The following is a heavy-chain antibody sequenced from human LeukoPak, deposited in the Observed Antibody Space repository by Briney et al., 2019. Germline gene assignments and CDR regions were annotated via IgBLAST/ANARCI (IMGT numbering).Heavy chain of an antibody. CDR3: ARESAEGSIRGLFDN. V-gene: IGHV4-4*02. CDR2: IYHTGTT. Sequence: SETLSLTCAVSGGSIRSTNWWTWVRQPPGKGLEWIGEIYHTGTTNYNPPLKSRVTISVDKSKNQFSLKVNSVTAADTAVYYCARESAEGSIRGLFDNWGQGTLVTVSS. D-gene: IGHD3-10*01. J-gene: IGHJ4*02. CDR1: GGSIRSTNW.